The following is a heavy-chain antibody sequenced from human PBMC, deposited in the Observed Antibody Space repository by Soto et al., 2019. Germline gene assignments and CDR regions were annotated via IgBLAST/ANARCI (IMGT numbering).Heavy chain of an antibody. J-gene: IGHJ4*02. V-gene: IGHV3-23*01. D-gene: IGHD4-17*01. CDR2: ISGSGGST. CDR3: ARPTTVIYFDS. Sequence: EVQLLESGGGLVQPGGSLRLSCAASGFTLSRYVMSWVRQAPGKGLEWVSAISGSGGSTYYADSVKGRFTISRDNSKNTLYLQMNSLRAEDTAVYYCARPTTVIYFDSWGQGTLVTVSS. CDR1: GFTLSRYV.